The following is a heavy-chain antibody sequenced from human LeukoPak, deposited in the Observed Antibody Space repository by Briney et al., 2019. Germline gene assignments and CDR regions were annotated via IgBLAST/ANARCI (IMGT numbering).Heavy chain of an antibody. Sequence: GGSLRLSCAASGFTFSSYGMHWVRQAPGKGLEWVAVIWYDGSNKYYADSVKGRFTISRDNSKNTLYLQMNSLRAEDTAVYYCARGNPVDIVATIRGADYNWFDPWGQGTLVTVSS. D-gene: IGHD5-12*01. CDR2: IWYDGSNK. CDR3: ARGNPVDIVATIRGADYNWFDP. CDR1: GFTFSSYG. V-gene: IGHV3-33*01. J-gene: IGHJ5*02.